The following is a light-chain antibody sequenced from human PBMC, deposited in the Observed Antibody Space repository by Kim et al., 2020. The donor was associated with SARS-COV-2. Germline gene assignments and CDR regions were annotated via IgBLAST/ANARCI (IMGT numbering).Light chain of an antibody. V-gene: IGLV3-1*01. Sequence: SPGQTASLPCSGDKLGNKYACWYQQKPGQSPVLVIYQDSKRPSGIPERFSGSNSGNTATLTISGTQAMDEADYYCQAWDSSTGGVFGTGTKVTVL. CDR3: QAWDSSTGGV. CDR2: QDS. J-gene: IGLJ1*01. CDR1: KLGNKY.